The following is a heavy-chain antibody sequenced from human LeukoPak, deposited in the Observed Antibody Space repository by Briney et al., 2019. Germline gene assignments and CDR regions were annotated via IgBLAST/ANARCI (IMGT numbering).Heavy chain of an antibody. Sequence: GSSVKVSCKASGYTFTYRYLHWVRQAPGQALEWMGWITPFNGNTNYAQKLQGRVTMTTDTSTSTAYMELRSLRSDDTAVYYCARKPNYYDSSGYYFDYWGQGTLVTVSS. CDR1: GYTFTYRY. D-gene: IGHD3-22*01. CDR2: ITPFNGNT. CDR3: ARKPNYYDSSGYYFDY. J-gene: IGHJ4*02. V-gene: IGHV1-45*02.